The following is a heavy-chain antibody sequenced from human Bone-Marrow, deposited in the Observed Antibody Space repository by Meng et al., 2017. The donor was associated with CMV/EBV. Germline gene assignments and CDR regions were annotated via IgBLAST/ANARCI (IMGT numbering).Heavy chain of an antibody. CDR3: ARDRGERSLFYYYGMDV. J-gene: IGHJ6*02. CDR1: GGTFSSYA. D-gene: IGHD1-1*01. V-gene: IGHV1-69*05. CDR2: IIPIFGTA. Sequence: SVKVSCKASGGTFSSYAISWVRQAPGQGLEWMGGIIPIFGTANYAQKFQGRVTITTDESTSTAYMELSSLRSEDTAVYYCARDRGERSLFYYYGMDVWGQGTTVTVSS.